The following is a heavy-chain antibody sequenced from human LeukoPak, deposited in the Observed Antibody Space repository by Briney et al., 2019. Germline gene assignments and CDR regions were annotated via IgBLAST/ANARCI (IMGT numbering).Heavy chain of an antibody. CDR2: IIPIFGTA. CDR3: ARAPSNYDFWSGYLFDY. D-gene: IGHD3-3*01. Sequence: ASVKVSCKASGGTFSSYAISWVRQAPGQGLEWMGGIIPIFGTANYAQKFQGRVTITTDESTSTAYMELSSLRSEGTAVYYCARAPSNYDFWSGYLFDYWGQGTLVTVSS. J-gene: IGHJ4*02. CDR1: GGTFSSYA. V-gene: IGHV1-69*05.